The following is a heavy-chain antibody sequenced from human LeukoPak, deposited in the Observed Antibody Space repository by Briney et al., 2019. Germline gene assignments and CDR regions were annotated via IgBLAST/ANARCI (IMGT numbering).Heavy chain of an antibody. CDR2: IGPTGSDR. D-gene: IGHD1-14*01. V-gene: IGHV3-21*06. J-gene: IGHJ4*02. CDR3: ATETNGRHYDY. Sequence: SGGSLRLSCTASGLNFSTSGFNWVRQAPGKGLEWVASIGPTGSDRYHADSIKGRFTISRDNANNFLYLQMNSLRAEDTAVYYCATETNGRHYDYWGQGTLLTVSS. CDR1: GLNFSTSG.